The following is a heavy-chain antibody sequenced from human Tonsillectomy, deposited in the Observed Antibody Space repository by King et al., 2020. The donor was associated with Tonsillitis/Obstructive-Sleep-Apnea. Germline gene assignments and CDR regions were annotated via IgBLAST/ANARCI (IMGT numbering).Heavy chain of an antibody. CDR1: GGTFSSYA. Sequence: QLVQSGAEVKKPGSSVKGSCKASGGTFSSYAISWVRQAPGQWREWIGGIIPIFGTANYAQTFQGRVTITADESTSTAYMELRSLRSEDTAVYYCARGPIVVVPAAMGYYYYYMDVWGKGTTVTVSS. CDR3: ARGPIVVVPAAMGYYYYYMDV. CDR2: IIPIFGTA. J-gene: IGHJ6*03. D-gene: IGHD2-2*01. V-gene: IGHV1-69*01.